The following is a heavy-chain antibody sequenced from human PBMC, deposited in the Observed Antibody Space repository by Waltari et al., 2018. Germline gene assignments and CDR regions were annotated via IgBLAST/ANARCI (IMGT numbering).Heavy chain of an antibody. CDR2: IIPIFGTA. D-gene: IGHD5-18*01. J-gene: IGHJ6*02. V-gene: IGHV1-69*01. CDR1: GGTFSSYA. Sequence: QVQLVQSGAEVKKPGSSVKVSCKASGGTFSSYAISWVRQAPGQGLEWMGGIIPIFGTANYAQKVQGRVTITADESTSTAYMELSSLRSEDTAVYYCARGSVGGYSYGYYYYGMDVWGQGTTVTVSS. CDR3: ARGSVGGYSYGYYYYGMDV.